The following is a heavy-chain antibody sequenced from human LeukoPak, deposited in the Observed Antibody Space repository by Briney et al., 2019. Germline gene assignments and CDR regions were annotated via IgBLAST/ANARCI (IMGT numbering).Heavy chain of an antibody. D-gene: IGHD3-22*01. J-gene: IGHJ4*02. Sequence: ASVKVSCKASGYTFTGYYMHWVPQAPGQGLEWMGRINPNSGGTNYAQKFQGRVTMTRDTSISTAYMELSRLRSDDTAVYYSARGGDYYDSRTVSIYWGQGTLVSVSS. CDR1: GYTFTGYY. CDR3: ARGGDYYDSRTVSIY. CDR2: INPNSGGT. V-gene: IGHV1-2*06.